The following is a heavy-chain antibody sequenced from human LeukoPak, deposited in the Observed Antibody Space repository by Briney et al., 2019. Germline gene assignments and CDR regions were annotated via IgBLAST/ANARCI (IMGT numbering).Heavy chain of an antibody. Sequence: ASVKVSCKASGGTFSSYTISWVRQAPGQGLEWMGRIIPILGIANYAQKFQGRVTITADKSTSTAYMELSSLRSKDTAVYYCAREEDIVVVPAARLSSYFDYWGQGTLVTVSS. CDR1: GGTFSSYT. CDR3: AREEDIVVVPAARLSSYFDY. V-gene: IGHV1-69*04. CDR2: IIPILGIA. J-gene: IGHJ4*02. D-gene: IGHD2-2*01.